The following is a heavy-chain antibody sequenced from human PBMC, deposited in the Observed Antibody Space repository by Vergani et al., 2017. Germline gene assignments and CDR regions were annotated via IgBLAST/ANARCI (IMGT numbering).Heavy chain of an antibody. J-gene: IGHJ6*02. CDR1: GGSFSGYY. CDR2: INHSGST. V-gene: IGHV4-34*01. Sequence: QVQLQQWGAGLLKPSETLSLTCAVYGGSFSGYYWSWIRQPPGKGLEWIGEINHSGSTNYNPSLKSRVTISVDTSKNQFSLKLSSVTAADTAVYYCVRGFQWLVRYGMDVWGQGTTVTVSS. D-gene: IGHD6-19*01. CDR3: VRGFQWLVRYGMDV.